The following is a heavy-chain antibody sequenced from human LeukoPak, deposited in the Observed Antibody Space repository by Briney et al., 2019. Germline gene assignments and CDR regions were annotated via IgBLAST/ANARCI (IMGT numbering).Heavy chain of an antibody. V-gene: IGHV4-39*01. Sequence: TSETLSLTCTVSGGSIRSSYYYWGWIRQPPGKGLEWIGSIYDSGSTYYNPSLKSRVTISVDTSKNQFSLKLNSVTAADTAVYYCARVLALVGADVSVYYYGMDVWGQGTTVTVSS. CDR2: IYDSGST. CDR1: GGSIRSSYYY. J-gene: IGHJ6*02. D-gene: IGHD1-26*01. CDR3: ARVLALVGADVSVYYYGMDV.